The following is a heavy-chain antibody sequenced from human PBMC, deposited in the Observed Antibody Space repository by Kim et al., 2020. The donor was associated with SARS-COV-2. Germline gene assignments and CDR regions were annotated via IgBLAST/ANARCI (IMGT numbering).Heavy chain of an antibody. J-gene: IGHJ6*02. D-gene: IGHD6-19*01. CDR1: GFTFSSYT. V-gene: IGHV3-21*01. Sequence: GGSLRLSCAASGFTFSSYTMNWVRQAPGKGLEWVSSISSSSRYIYYADSMKGRFTISRDNAKNSLSLQMNSLRAEDTAVYYCARDQWLDPYYYYYGMDVWGLGTTVTVSS. CDR3: ARDQWLDPYYYYYGMDV. CDR2: ISSSSRYI.